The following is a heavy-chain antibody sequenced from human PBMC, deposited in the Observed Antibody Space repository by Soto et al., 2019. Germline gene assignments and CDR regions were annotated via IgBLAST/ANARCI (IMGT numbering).Heavy chain of an antibody. CDR1: GYSFIRSW. Sequence: GESLKISCQASGYSFIRSWIGWVRQRPGKGLEWMGVIYPGDSDTRYSPSFQGQVTISADKSTSTAYLQWSSLKASDTATYYCARMMAASGTAFDCWGQGALVTVSS. CDR3: ARMMAASGTAFDC. D-gene: IGHD6-13*01. J-gene: IGHJ4*02. CDR2: IYPGDSDT. V-gene: IGHV5-51*01.